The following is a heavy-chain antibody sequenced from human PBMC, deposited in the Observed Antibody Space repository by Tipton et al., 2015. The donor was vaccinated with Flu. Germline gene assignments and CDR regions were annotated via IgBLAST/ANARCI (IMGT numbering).Heavy chain of an antibody. D-gene: IGHD4-17*01. V-gene: IGHV4-59*08. J-gene: IGHJ4*02. CDR2: IYYSGST. CDR1: GGSINRYY. Sequence: GLVKPSETLSLTCNVSGGSINRYYWNWIRQPPGKGLEWIGYIYYSGSTNYNPSLKSRVTISVDTSKNQFSLKLSSVTAADTAVYYCARRKTVTTRLTYFDYWGQGTLVTVSS. CDR3: ARRKTVTTRLTYFDY.